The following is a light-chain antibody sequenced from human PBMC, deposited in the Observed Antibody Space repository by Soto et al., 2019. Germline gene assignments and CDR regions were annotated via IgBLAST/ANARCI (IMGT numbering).Light chain of an antibody. CDR2: EGS. Sequence: QSVLTQPPSVSGSPGQWITISCTGTSSDVGSYNLVSWYQQHPGKAPKLMIYEGSKRPSGVSNRFSGSKSGNTASLTISGLQAEDEADYYCCSYAGSSTYVFGTGTKLTVL. J-gene: IGLJ1*01. CDR3: CSYAGSSTYV. CDR1: SSDVGSYNL. V-gene: IGLV2-23*01.